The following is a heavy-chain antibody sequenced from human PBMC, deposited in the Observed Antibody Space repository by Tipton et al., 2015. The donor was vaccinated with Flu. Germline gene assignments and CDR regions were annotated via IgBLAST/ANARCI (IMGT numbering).Heavy chain of an antibody. CDR2: ISWNSGSI. J-gene: IGHJ4*02. CDR3: AKEDCSSTSCYVGY. D-gene: IGHD2-2*01. V-gene: IGHV3-9*01. Sequence: SLRLSCAASGFTFDDYAMHWVRQAPGKGLEWVSGISWNSGSIGYADSVEGRFTISRDNAKNSLYLQMNSLRAEDTALYYCAKEDCSSTSCYVGYWGQGTLVTVSS. CDR1: GFTFDDYA.